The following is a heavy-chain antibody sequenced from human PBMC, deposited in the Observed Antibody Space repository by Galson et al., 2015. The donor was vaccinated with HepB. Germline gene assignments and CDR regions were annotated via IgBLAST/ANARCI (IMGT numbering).Heavy chain of an antibody. CDR2: ISSSGSTI. V-gene: IGHV3-48*03. D-gene: IGHD6-13*01. CDR3: ASTRSSWLCYFDY. Sequence: SLRLSCAASGFTFSSYEMNWVRQAPGKGLEWVSYISSSGSTIYYADSVKGRFTISRDNAKNSLYLQMNSLRAEDTAVYYCASTRSSWLCYFDYWGQGTLVTVSS. J-gene: IGHJ4*02. CDR1: GFTFSSYE.